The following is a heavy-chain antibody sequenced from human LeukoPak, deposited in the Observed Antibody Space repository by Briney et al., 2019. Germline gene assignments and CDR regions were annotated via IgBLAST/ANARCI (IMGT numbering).Heavy chain of an antibody. V-gene: IGHV3-33*01. CDR1: GFVFSTYG. Sequence: PGGSLRLSCAASGFVFSTYGMHWVRQAPGKGLEWVAVIWSHGSTKKYADSVTGRFTISRDNSKNTLYLEMNTLRAEDTAVYYCARDDDYDDHNTFDMWGHGTMVTVSS. D-gene: IGHD4-17*01. J-gene: IGHJ3*02. CDR3: ARDDDYDDHNTFDM. CDR2: IWSHGSTK.